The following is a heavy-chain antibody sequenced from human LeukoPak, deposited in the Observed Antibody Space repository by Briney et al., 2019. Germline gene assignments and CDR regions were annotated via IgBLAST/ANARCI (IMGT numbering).Heavy chain of an antibody. Sequence: SQTLSLTCAISGDSVSSNSPTWNWIRQSPSRGLEWLGRTYYKSKWYVDYAVSVRSRITIYPDTSKNQFSLQLNSVTPEDTAVYYCARGLDHVVVEAAAISSSYFYMDVWGKGTTVTVSS. D-gene: IGHD2-2*02. V-gene: IGHV6-1*01. J-gene: IGHJ6*04. CDR2: TYYKSKWYV. CDR3: ARGLDHVVVEAAAISSSYFYMDV. CDR1: GDSVSSNSPT.